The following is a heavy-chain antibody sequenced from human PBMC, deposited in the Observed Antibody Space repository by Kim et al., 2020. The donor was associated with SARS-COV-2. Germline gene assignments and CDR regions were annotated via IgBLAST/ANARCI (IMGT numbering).Heavy chain of an antibody. CDR2: SP. J-gene: IGHJ4*02. Sequence: SPYYNPSLKSRVTISVDTSKNQFSLKLSSVTAADTAVYYCAGIAAALFDYWGQGTLVTVSS. D-gene: IGHD6-13*01. V-gene: IGHV4-39*01. CDR3: AGIAAALFDY.